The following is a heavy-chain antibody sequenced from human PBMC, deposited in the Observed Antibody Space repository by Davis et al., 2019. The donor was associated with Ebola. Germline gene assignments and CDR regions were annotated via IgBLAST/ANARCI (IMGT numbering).Heavy chain of an antibody. CDR3: ARGTPGWELPDAFDI. CDR2: ISYDGSNK. D-gene: IGHD1-26*01. Sequence: PGGSLRLSCAASGFTFSSYAMHWVRQAPGKGLEWVAVISYDGSNKYYADSVKGRFTISRDNSKNTLYLQMNSLRAEDTAVYYCARGTPGWELPDAFDIWGQGTMVTVSS. CDR1: GFTFSSYA. J-gene: IGHJ3*02. V-gene: IGHV3-30*04.